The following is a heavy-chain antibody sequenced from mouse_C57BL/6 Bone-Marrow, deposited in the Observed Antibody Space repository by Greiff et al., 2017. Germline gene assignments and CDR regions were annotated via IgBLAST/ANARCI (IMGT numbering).Heavy chain of an antibody. J-gene: IGHJ1*03. V-gene: IGHV14-4*01. CDR2: IDPENGDT. D-gene: IGHD1-1*01. CDR3: TNYYYGGSYDYGYFAD. Sequence: VQLKESGAELVRPGASVKLSCTASGFNIKDDYMHWVKQRPEQGLEWIGWIDPENGDTEYASKFQGKATITADTASNTSYLQLNSLTSEDTAVYCCTNYYYGGSYDYGYFADWGTGTTVTVSS. CDR1: GFNIKDDY.